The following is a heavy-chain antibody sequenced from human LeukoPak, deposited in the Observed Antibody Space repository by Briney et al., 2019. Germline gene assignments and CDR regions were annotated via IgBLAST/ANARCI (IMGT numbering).Heavy chain of an antibody. D-gene: IGHD3-22*01. CDR1: GFTFDDYT. CDR2: ISWDGGST. CDR3: ATGDSSGYYPTAGGFDY. J-gene: IGHJ4*02. Sequence: GGSLRLSCAASGFTFDDYTMHWVRQAPGKGLEWVSLISWDGGSTYYADSVKGRFTISRDNSKNSLYLQMNSLRTEDTALYYCATGDSSGYYPTAGGFDYWGQGTLVTVSS. V-gene: IGHV3-43*01.